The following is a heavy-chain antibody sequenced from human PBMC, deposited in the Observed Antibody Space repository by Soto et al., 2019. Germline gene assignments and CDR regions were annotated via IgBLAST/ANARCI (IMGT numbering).Heavy chain of an antibody. J-gene: IGHJ6*02. V-gene: IGHV1-8*01. D-gene: IGHD1-26*01. CDR1: GYTFTSYD. CDR3: ARQWELSGYYYGMDV. Sequence: QVQLVQSGAEVKKPGASVKVSCKASGYTFTSYDINWVRQASGQGLEWMGWMNPNSGNTGYAQKFQGRVTMTRDTSKSTADMELSSLRSEDTAVYYCARQWELSGYYYGMDVWGQGTTVTVSS. CDR2: MNPNSGNT.